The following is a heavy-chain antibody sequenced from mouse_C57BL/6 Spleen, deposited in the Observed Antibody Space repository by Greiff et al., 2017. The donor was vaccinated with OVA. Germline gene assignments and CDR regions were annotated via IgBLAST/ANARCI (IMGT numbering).Heavy chain of an antibody. Sequence: VKVVESGPELVKPGASVKISCKASGYAFSSSWMNWVKQRPGKGLEWIGRIYPGDGDTNYNGKFKGKATLTADKSSSTAYMQLSSLTSEDSAVYFCARSATTVVAHWYFDVWGTGTTVTVSS. V-gene: IGHV1-82*01. CDR1: GYAFSSSW. CDR3: ARSATTVVAHWYFDV. J-gene: IGHJ1*03. CDR2: IYPGDGDT. D-gene: IGHD1-1*01.